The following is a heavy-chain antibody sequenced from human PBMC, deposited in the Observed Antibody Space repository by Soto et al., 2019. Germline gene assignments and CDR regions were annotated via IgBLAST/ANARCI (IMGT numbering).Heavy chain of an antibody. Sequence: SETLSLTCSVSGVSISSYCWSWIRQPPGKGLEWIGFICQSGDTNYNPSLKSRVTISIDRSKNQFSLKLSSVTAADTAVYYCARVPDYWGQGILVTVSS. CDR3: ARVPDY. CDR2: ICQSGDT. V-gene: IGHV4-59*12. J-gene: IGHJ4*02. D-gene: IGHD2-2*01. CDR1: GVSISSYC.